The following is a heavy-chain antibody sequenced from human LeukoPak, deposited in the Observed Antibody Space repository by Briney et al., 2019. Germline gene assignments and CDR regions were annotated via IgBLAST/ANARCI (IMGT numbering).Heavy chain of an antibody. J-gene: IGHJ4*02. CDR3: AKVRGVIIN. CDR1: GFTFSDYY. D-gene: IGHD3-10*01. CDR2: ISSSSYI. Sequence: SGGSLRLSCAASGFTFSDYYMSWIRQAPGKGLEWVSSISSSSYIYYADSVKGRFTISRDNAKNSLYLQMNSLRAEDTAVYYCAKVRGVIINWGQGTLVTVSS. V-gene: IGHV3-69-1*01.